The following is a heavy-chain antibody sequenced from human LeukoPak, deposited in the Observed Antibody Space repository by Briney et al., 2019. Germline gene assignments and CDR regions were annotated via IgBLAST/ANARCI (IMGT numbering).Heavy chain of an antibody. Sequence: KDGESLKISCKTSGYTFTSYWIGWERQTPGKGLECMGVIFPRDSDVRYSPSFQGQVTISADKSTNTAYLHWGSLKASDSAMYYCVRSLPGTLLRGYGMDVWGPGTTVTVS. CDR3: VRSLPGTLLRGYGMDV. D-gene: IGHD3-10*01. V-gene: IGHV5-51*01. J-gene: IGHJ6*02. CDR1: GYTFTSYW. CDR2: IFPRDSDV.